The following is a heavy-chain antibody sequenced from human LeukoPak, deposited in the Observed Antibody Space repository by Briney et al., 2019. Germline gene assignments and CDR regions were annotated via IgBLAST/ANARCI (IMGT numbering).Heavy chain of an antibody. J-gene: IGHJ4*02. D-gene: IGHD3-16*01. CDR3: ARTEALPEYYDNSCVFDF. V-gene: IGHV4-59*01. Sequence: PSETLSLTCSVSGVSISSYYWSWIRQPPGKGLEWVGFIYYSGSSNYNPSLKSRVTISVTTSKTKFHLNLRSSTATATAASDCARTEALPEYYDNSCVFDFWGKGILVTVSS. CDR1: GVSISSYY. CDR2: IYYSGSS.